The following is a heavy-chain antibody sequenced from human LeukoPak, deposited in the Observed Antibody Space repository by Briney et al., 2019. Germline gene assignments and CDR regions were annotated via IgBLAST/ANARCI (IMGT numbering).Heavy chain of an antibody. CDR2: IYHSGST. V-gene: IGHV4-38-2*02. D-gene: IGHD3-22*01. CDR3: ARGVVITGLDY. Sequence: SETLSLTCTVSGYSISSGYYWGWIRQPPGKGLEWIGSIYHSGSTYYNPSLKSRVTMSVDTSKNQFSLKLSSVTAADTAVYYCARGVVITGLDYWGQGTLVTVSS. J-gene: IGHJ4*02. CDR1: GYSISSGYY.